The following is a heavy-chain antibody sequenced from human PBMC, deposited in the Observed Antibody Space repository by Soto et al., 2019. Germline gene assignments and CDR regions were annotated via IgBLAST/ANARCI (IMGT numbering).Heavy chain of an antibody. CDR1: GGTFRSYA. CDR2: IIPIFGTA. V-gene: IGHV1-69*13. D-gene: IGHD3-10*01. Sequence: PVNVTGKASGGTFRSYAISWVRQAPGQGLEWMGGIIPIFGTANYAQKFQGRVTITADESTSTDYMELSSLRSEDTAVYYFARLAGSYGLYYGMDVWGQASRVAVS. J-gene: IGHJ6*02. CDR3: ARLAGSYGLYYGMDV.